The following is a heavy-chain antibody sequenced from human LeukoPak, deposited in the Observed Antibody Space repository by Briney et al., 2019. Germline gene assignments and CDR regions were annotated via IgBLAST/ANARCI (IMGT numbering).Heavy chain of an antibody. J-gene: IGHJ4*02. CDR1: GFTFSGSA. CDR3: TRHNYYDSSGLSDY. V-gene: IGHV3-73*01. Sequence: GGSLRLSCAASGFTFSGSAMHWVRQASGKGLEWVGRIRSKANSYATAYAASVKGRFTISRDDSKNTAYLQMNSLKTEDTAVYYCTRHNYYDSSGLSDYWGQGTLSPSPQ. CDR2: IRSKANSYAT. D-gene: IGHD3-22*01.